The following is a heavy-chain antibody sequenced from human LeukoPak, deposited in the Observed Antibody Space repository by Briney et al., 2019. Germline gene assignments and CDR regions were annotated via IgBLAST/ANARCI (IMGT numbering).Heavy chain of an antibody. Sequence: PSETLSLTCTVSGVSVSSGSYYWRWVRQPPGKGLEWIGYIYHSGSTNYNPSLKSRVTISVDTSKNQFSLKLSSVTAADTAVYYCARGAGTYPNWFDPWGQGTLVTVSS. CDR2: IYHSGST. V-gene: IGHV4-61*01. J-gene: IGHJ5*02. CDR1: GVSVSSGSYY. D-gene: IGHD3-10*01. CDR3: ARGAGTYPNWFDP.